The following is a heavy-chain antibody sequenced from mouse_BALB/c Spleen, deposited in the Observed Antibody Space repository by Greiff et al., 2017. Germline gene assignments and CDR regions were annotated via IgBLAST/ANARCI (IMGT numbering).Heavy chain of an antibody. CDR3: TRDYRYDY. V-gene: IGHV5-6-4*01. CDR1: GFTFSSYT. Sequence: EVMLVESGGGLVKPGGSLKLSCAASGFTFSSYTMSWVRQTPEKRLEWVATISSGGSYTYYPDSVKGRFTISRDNAKNTLYLQMSSLKSEDTAMYYCTRDYRYDYWGQGTTLTVSS. D-gene: IGHD2-14*01. J-gene: IGHJ2*01. CDR2: ISSGGSYT.